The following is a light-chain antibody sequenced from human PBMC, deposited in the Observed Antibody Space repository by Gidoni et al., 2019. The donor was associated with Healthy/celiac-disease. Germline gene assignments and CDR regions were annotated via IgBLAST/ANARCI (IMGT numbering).Light chain of an antibody. J-gene: IGKJ3*01. CDR2: DAS. CDR1: QSVSSY. V-gene: IGKV3-11*01. CDR3: QQRSNWPRGIFT. Sequence: EIVLTQSPATLSLSPGERATLSCSASQSVSSYLAWYQQKPGQAPRLLIYDASNRATALPARFSGSGSGTDFTLTISSLEPEDFAVYYCQQRSNWPRGIFTFGPGTKVDIK.